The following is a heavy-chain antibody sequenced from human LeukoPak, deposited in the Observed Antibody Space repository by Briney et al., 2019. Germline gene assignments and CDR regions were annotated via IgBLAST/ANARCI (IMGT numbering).Heavy chain of an antibody. CDR3: ARDLTSSGWYGRAFDI. V-gene: IGHV3-48*02. D-gene: IGHD6-19*01. CDR1: GFTFSSYS. Sequence: PGGSLRLSCAASGFTFSSYSMNWVRQAPGKGLEWVSYISSSCSTIYYADSVKGRFTISRDNAKNSLYLQMNSLRDEDTAVYYCARDLTSSGWYGRAFDIWGQGTMVTVSS. CDR2: ISSSCSTI. J-gene: IGHJ3*02.